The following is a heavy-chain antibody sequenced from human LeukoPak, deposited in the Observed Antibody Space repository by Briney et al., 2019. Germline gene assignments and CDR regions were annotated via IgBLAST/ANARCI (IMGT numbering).Heavy chain of an antibody. V-gene: IGHV3-9*01. CDR1: GFTFDEHA. J-gene: IGHJ2*01. D-gene: IGHD6-19*01. CDR2: ISWNSGSI. Sequence: GGSLRLSCVASGFTFDEHAMYWVRQAPGKGLEWASGISWNSGSIGYADSVKGRLTISRDNAKNSLFLQMNSPRAEDTALYYCARDSALRQWLPNWYFDLWGRGTLVTVSS. CDR3: ARDSALRQWLPNWYFDL.